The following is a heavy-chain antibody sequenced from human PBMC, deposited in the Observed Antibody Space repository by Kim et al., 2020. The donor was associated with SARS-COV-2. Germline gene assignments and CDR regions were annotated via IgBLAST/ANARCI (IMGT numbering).Heavy chain of an antibody. CDR2: IIPIFGTA. CDR3: ARYNSSGWYPDY. CDR1: GGTFSSYA. D-gene: IGHD6-13*01. V-gene: IGHV1-69*13. J-gene: IGHJ4*02. Sequence: SVKVSCKASGGTFSSYAISWVRQAPGQGLEWMGGIIPIFGTANYAQKFQGRVTITADESTSTAYMELSSLRSEDTAVYYCARYNSSGWYPDYWGQGTLVTVSS.